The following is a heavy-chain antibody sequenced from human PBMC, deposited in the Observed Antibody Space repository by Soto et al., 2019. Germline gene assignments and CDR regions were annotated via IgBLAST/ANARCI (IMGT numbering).Heavy chain of an antibody. CDR2: INHSGST. V-gene: IGHV4-34*01. Sequence: KTSETLSLTCAVYGGSFSGYYWSWIRQPPGKGLEWIGEINHSGSTNYNPSLKSRVTISVDTSKNQFSLKLSSVTAADTAVYYCAREERYSSGWYDCYGMDVWGQGTTVTVSS. D-gene: IGHD6-19*01. CDR1: GGSFSGYY. CDR3: AREERYSSGWYDCYGMDV. J-gene: IGHJ6*02.